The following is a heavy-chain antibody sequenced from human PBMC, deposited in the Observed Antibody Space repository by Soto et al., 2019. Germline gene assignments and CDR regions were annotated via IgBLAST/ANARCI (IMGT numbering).Heavy chain of an antibody. CDR2: IYYSGST. J-gene: IGHJ6*02. CDR1: GGSISSGDYY. V-gene: IGHV4-30-4*01. D-gene: IGHD3-16*02. CDR3: ARDRSSDYYYYYGMDV. Sequence: SETLSLTCTVSGGSISSGDYYWCWIRQPPGKGLEWIGYIYYSGSTYSNPSLQSRVTISVDTSQNQFSLKLSSVTAADTAGYYCARDRSSDYYYYYGMDVWGQGTTVTVS.